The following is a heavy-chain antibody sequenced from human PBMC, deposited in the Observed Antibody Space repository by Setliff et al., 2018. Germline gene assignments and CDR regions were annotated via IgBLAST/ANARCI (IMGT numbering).Heavy chain of an antibody. J-gene: IGHJ4*02. CDR3: ASCRYQVPYDY. D-gene: IGHD2-2*01. CDR1: GGSISSDSHY. CDR2: IYISGST. Sequence: SETLSLTCTVSGGSISSDSHYWGWIRQPAGKGLEWIGRIYISGSTIYNPSLKSRVTVSIDTSKNQFSLKLNSVTAADTAVYYCASCRYQVPYDYWGQGILVTVSS. V-gene: IGHV4-61*02.